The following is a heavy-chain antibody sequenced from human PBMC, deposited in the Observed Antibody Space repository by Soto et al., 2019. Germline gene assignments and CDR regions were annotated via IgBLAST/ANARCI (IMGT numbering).Heavy chain of an antibody. Sequence: QVQVVESGGGVVQPGRSLRLSCAASGFTFSNYGMHWVRQGPGKGLEWEATIWDDGSNKNYADSVKGRFAISRDNSKNTLYLQMNSLSAEDTAVYYCARESEEYYCDYWGQGTLVTVSS. V-gene: IGHV3-33*01. CDR3: ARESEEYYCDY. D-gene: IGHD3-10*01. CDR1: GFTFSNYG. CDR2: IWDDGSNK. J-gene: IGHJ4*02.